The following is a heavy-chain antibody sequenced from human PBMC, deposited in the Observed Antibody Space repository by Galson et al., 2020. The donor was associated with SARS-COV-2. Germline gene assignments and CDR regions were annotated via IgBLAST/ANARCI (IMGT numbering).Heavy chain of an antibody. CDR2: IFFDGSDK. CDR1: GFTFSSHA. J-gene: IGHJ6*03. Sequence: GESLKISCAASGFTFSSHAMHWVSQAPGTGLEWVAQIFFDGSDKYYGDSVKGRFTISRDNSKNTLYLQMNSLRAEDTAVYYCARGPPTKAAAIGTYYMDVWGKGTTVTLSS. V-gene: IGHV3-33*01. CDR3: ARGPPTKAAAIGTYYMDV. D-gene: IGHD6-13*01.